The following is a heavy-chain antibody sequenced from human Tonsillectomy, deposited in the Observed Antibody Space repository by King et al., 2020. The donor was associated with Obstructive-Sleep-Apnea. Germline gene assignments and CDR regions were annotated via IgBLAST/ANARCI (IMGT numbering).Heavy chain of an antibody. V-gene: IGHV3-23*04. CDR1: GFTFTSYG. Sequence: VQLVESGGGLVQPGGSLRLSCEGSGFTFTSYGMTWVRQPLGKGLDWVSGISGSGGTTYYADSVKGRFTSSRDNSKNTRYLQMNSLRAEDTAVYYCAKERSWNEDFDNWGQGTLVTVSS. CDR3: AKERSWNEDFDN. D-gene: IGHD1-1*01. CDR2: ISGSGGTT. J-gene: IGHJ4*02.